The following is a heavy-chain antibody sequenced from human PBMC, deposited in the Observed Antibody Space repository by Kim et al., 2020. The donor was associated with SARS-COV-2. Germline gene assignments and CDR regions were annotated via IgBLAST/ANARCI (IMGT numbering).Heavy chain of an antibody. CDR3: AKGDFVFIGTRDWFAP. Sequence: GGSLRLSCAASGFTFSSYAMSWVRQAPGKGLEWVSAISGSGGSTYYADSVKGRFTISRDNSKNTLYLQINSLRAEDTAVYYCAKGDFVFIGTRDWFAPWGQGTLVTVSS. CDR1: GFTFSSYA. D-gene: IGHD3-16*01. CDR2: ISGSGGST. V-gene: IGHV3-23*01. J-gene: IGHJ5*02.